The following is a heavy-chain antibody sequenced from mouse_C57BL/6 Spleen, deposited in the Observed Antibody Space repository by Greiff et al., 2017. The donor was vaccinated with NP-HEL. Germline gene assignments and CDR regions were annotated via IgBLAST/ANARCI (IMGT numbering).Heavy chain of an antibody. CDR2: INPNNGGT. D-gene: IGHD2-4*01. CDR1: GYTFTDYY. CDR3: AVYYDSY. J-gene: IGHJ2*01. Sequence: EVQLQQSGPELVKPGASVKISCKASGYTFTDYYMNWVKQSHGKSLEWIRDINPNNGGTSYNQKFKGKATLTVDKSSSTAYMELRSLTSEDSAVYYCAVYYDSYWGQGTTLTVSS. V-gene: IGHV1-26*01.